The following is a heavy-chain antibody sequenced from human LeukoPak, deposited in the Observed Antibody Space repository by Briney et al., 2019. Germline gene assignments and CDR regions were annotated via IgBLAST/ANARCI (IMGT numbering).Heavy chain of an antibody. J-gene: IGHJ4*02. D-gene: IGHD3-22*01. CDR1: GFTLNTYT. V-gene: IGHV3-48*01. CDR3: ARGSTYYESSGQVPFDY. Sequence: GGSLRLSCAASGFTLNTYTMNWVREARGKGGEWGSYISGSSGIIDYADSVRGRFTLSRHNAKNSLYLQMNSLRAEDTAVYYCARGSTYYESSGQVPFDYWGQGPLVPVSS. CDR2: ISGSSGII.